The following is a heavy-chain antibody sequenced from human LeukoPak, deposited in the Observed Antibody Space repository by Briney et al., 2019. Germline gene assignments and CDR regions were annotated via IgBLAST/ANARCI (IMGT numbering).Heavy chain of an antibody. CDR1: GYSFTSYW. CDR3: ASGPGFSGSYYGV. J-gene: IGHJ4*02. CDR2: IYPGDSDT. D-gene: IGHD1-26*01. Sequence: GESLKISCQGSGYSFTSYWIGWGRQMPGKGLEWMGIIYPGDSDTRYSPSFQGQVTISADKSISTDYLQWSSLKASDTDMYYCASGPGFSGSYYGVWGQGPLVTVSS. V-gene: IGHV5-51*01.